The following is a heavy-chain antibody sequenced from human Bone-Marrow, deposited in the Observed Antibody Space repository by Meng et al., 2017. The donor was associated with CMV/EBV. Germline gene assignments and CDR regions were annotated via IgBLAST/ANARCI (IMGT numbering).Heavy chain of an antibody. CDR1: GGTFSSYA. V-gene: IGHV1-69*05. J-gene: IGHJ6*02. Sequence: SVKVSCKASGGTFSSYAISWVRQAPGQGLEWMGGIIPIFGTANYAQKFQGRVTITTDESTSTAYMELSSLRSEDTAVYYCARDIVVVPAAIWGYYYYGMDVWGQGTTVTFSS. CDR2: IIPIFGTA. D-gene: IGHD2-2*01. CDR3: ARDIVVVPAAIWGYYYYGMDV.